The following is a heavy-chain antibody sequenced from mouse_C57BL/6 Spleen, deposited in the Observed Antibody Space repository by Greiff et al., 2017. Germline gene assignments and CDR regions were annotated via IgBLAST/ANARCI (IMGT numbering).Heavy chain of an antibody. CDR1: GFTFSDYG. CDR2: ISSGSSTI. CDR3: ARGALLRDPYYCDY. J-gene: IGHJ2*01. Sequence: EVKLMESGGGLVKPGGSLKLSCAASGFTFSDYGMHWVRQAPEKGLEWVAYISSGSSTIYYADTVKGRFTISRDNAKNTLFLQMTSLRSEDTAMYYCARGALLRDPYYCDYWGQGTTLTVSS. V-gene: IGHV5-17*01. D-gene: IGHD1-2*01.